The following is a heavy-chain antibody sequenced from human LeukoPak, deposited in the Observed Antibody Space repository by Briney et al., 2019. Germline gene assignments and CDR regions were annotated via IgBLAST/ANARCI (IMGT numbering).Heavy chain of an antibody. CDR3: ARDRDIVVVPAAIGYYFDY. CDR2: ISYDGSNK. D-gene: IGHD2-2*01. V-gene: IGHV3-30-3*01. CDR1: GFTFSSYA. Sequence: GGSLRLSCAASGFTFSSYAMHWVRQAPGKGLEWVAVISYDGSNKYYADSVKGRFTISRDNSKNTLYLQMNSLRAEDTAVYYCARDRDIVVVPAAIGYYFDYWGQGTLVTVSS. J-gene: IGHJ4*02.